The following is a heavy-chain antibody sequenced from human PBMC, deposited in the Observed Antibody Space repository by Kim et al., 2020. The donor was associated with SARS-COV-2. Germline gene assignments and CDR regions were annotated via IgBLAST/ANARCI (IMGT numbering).Heavy chain of an antibody. Sequence: ASVKVSCKASGYTFTSYDINWVRQATGQGLEWMGWMNPNSGNTGYAQKFQGRVTMTRNTSISTAYMELSSLRSEDTAVYYCARGRHCSSTSCQTSGMDVWGQGTTVTVSS. D-gene: IGHD2-2*01. CDR2: MNPNSGNT. V-gene: IGHV1-8*01. J-gene: IGHJ6*02. CDR1: GYTFTSYD. CDR3: ARGRHCSSTSCQTSGMDV.